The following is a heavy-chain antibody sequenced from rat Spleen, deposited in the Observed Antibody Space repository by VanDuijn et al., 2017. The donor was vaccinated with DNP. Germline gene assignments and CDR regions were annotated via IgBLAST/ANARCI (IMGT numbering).Heavy chain of an antibody. CDR3: ARWNIGTTTLDY. J-gene: IGHJ2*01. V-gene: IGHV3-1*01. D-gene: IGHD1-5*01. Sequence: EVQLQESGPGLVKPSQSLSLTCSVTAYSITTNYWGWIRKFPGNKMEWIGHISYSGSTGYNPSLKSRISVTRDTSKNQFFLQLNSVTTEDTATYYCARWNIGTTTLDYWGQGVMVTVSS. CDR2: ISYSGST. CDR1: AYSITTNY.